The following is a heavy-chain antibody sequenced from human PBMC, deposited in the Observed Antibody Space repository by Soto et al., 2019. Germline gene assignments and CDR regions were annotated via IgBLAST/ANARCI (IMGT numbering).Heavy chain of an antibody. V-gene: IGHV3-21*01. D-gene: IGHD5-18*01. J-gene: IGHJ4*02. CDR1: GFTFSSYS. Sequence: GGSLRLSCAASGFTFSSYSMNWVRQAPGKGLEWVSSISSSSSYIYYADSVKGRFTISRDNAKNSLYLQMNSLRAEDTAVYYCAREGIQLWERVFDYWGQGTLVTVSS. CDR3: AREGIQLWERVFDY. CDR2: ISSSSSYI.